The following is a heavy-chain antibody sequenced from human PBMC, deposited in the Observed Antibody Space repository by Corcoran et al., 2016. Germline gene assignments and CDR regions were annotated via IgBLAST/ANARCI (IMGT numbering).Heavy chain of an antibody. CDR1: GYTFTSYY. Sequence: QVQLVQSGAEVKKPGASVKVSCKASGYTFTSYYMHWVRQAPGQGLEWMGIINPSGGRTSYAQKFQGRVTMTRDTSTSTVYMELSRLRSEDTAVYYCARGGHRWLVRVAWFDPWGQGTLVTVSS. D-gene: IGHD6-19*01. CDR2: INPSGGRT. J-gene: IGHJ5*02. V-gene: IGHV1-46*01. CDR3: ARGGHRWLVRVAWFDP.